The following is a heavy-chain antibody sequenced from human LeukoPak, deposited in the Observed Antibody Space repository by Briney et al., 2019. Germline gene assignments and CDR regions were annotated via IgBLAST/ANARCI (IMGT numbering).Heavy chain of an antibody. D-gene: IGHD5-18*01. CDR3: ASGLYSYGWANENDACDI. Sequence: ASVKVSCKASGGTFSSYAISWVRQAPGQGLEWMGGIIPIFGTANYAQKFQGRVTITADESTSTAYMELSSLRSEDTAVYYCASGLYSYGWANENDACDIWGQGTMVTVSS. CDR2: IIPIFGTA. J-gene: IGHJ3*02. CDR1: GGTFSSYA. V-gene: IGHV1-69*13.